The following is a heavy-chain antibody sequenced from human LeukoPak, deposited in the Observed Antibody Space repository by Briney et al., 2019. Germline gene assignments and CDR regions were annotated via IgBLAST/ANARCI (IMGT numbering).Heavy chain of an antibody. CDR3: AKGSRIRGVIHFDY. CDR2: ISSSSSYI. J-gene: IGHJ4*02. Sequence: GGSLRLSCAASGFTFSSYSMNWVRQAPGKGLEWVSSISSSSSYIYYADSVKGRFTISRDNSKNTLYLQMNSLRAEDTAIYYCAKGSRIRGVIHFDYWGQGTLVTVCS. CDR1: GFTFSSYS. V-gene: IGHV3-21*04. D-gene: IGHD3-10*01.